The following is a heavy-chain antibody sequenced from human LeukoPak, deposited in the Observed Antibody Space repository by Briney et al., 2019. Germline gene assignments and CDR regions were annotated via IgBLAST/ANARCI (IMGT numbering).Heavy chain of an antibody. CDR3: AKDDGGDCCTTDY. CDR1: GFTFSSYS. CDR2: VNEDGSAK. V-gene: IGHV3-7*03. J-gene: IGHJ4*02. D-gene: IGHD2-21*02. Sequence: PGGSLRLSCAASGFTFSSYSMNWVRQAPGKGLESVAIVNEDGSAKYYLDSVKGRFTISRDNARNSLYLEMNSLRAEDTAVYYCAKDDGGDCCTTDYWGQGTLVTVSS.